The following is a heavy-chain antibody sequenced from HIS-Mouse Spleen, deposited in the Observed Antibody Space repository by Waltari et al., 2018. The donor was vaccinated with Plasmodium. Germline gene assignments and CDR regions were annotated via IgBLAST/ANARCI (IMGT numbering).Heavy chain of an antibody. Sequence: EVQLVESGGGLIQPGGSLRLSCAASGFTVSSNYMSWVRQAPGKGPDWFSVIYSGGITYYAEALQGRVTISRDNSKKPLYLQMNSLRAEDTAVYYCARGMKSSSAACDIWCQGTMVTVSA. V-gene: IGHV3-53*01. D-gene: IGHD6-6*01. J-gene: IGHJ3*02. CDR3: ARGMKSSSAACDI. CDR1: GFTVSSNY. CDR2: IYSGGIT.